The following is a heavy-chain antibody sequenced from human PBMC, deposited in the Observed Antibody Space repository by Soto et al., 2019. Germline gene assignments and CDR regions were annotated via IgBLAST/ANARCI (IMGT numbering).Heavy chain of an antibody. Sequence: SETLSLTCTVSGASITGTSYWSWIRQPAGKGLEWIGRFSLSGTTNYIPSLRSRVTMSADVSKNQFSLRLTSVTAADTALYYWARGMTPPGASAWYYFDSWGQGTPVTVSS. CDR3: ARGMTPPGASAWYYFDS. D-gene: IGHD2-8*02. CDR2: FSLSGTT. V-gene: IGHV4-4*07. J-gene: IGHJ4*02. CDR1: GASITGTSY.